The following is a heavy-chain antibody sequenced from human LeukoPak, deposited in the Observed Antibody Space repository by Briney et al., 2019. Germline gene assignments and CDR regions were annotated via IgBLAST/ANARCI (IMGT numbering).Heavy chain of an antibody. CDR1: GGAFSNYF. V-gene: IGHV4-34*01. Sequence: PSETLSVTCAVSGGAFSNYFWTWIRQPPGKGLEWIAEINDSGSTNSNSSLRSRVAISLDTSKNQFSLRLTSVTAADTAVYYCARGQYCSTTTCYSARRYFDFWGQGTLVTVSS. CDR2: INDSGST. J-gene: IGHJ4*02. D-gene: IGHD2-2*01. CDR3: ARGQYCSTTTCYSARRYFDF.